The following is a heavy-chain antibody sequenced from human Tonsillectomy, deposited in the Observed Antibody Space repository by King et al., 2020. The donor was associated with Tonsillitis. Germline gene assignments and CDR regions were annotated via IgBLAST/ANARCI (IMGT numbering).Heavy chain of an antibody. Sequence: VQLVQSGAELKRPGSSVKVSCKASGGSFSTYGVNWVRQAPGQGLEWMGGIIPTVGIVNYAQNFEARLTITADDSTNTGYLELSSLQSEDTAVYYCAREVTDYVWGSFRHYFDSWGQGTLAT. V-gene: IGHV1-69*01. D-gene: IGHD3-16*01. CDR3: AREVTDYVWGSFRHYFDS. CDR1: GGSFSTYG. J-gene: IGHJ4*02. CDR2: IIPTVGIV.